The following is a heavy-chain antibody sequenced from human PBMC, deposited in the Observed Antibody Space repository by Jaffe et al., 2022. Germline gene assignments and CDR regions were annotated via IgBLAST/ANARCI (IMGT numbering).Heavy chain of an antibody. CDR2: ISGSGGST. D-gene: IGHD3-9*01. Sequence: EVQLLESGGGLVQPGGSLRLSCAASGFTFSSYAMSWVRQAPGKGLEWVSAISGSGGSTYYADSVKGRFTISRDNSKNTLYLQMNSLRAEDTAVYYCAKDPYRSYDILTGYLAYWGQGTLVTVSS. CDR1: GFTFSSYA. J-gene: IGHJ4*02. CDR3: AKDPYRSYDILTGYLAY. V-gene: IGHV3-23*01.